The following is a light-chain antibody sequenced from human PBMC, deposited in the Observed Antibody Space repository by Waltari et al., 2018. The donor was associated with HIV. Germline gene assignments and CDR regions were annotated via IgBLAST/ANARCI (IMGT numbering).Light chain of an antibody. CDR3: QQYSNWLLT. J-gene: IGKJ3*01. CDR1: QSVNNN. Sequence: EIMMTHSPATLSVSPGESVPLPCRPSQSVNNNLAWYQQKPGQAPRLLIYDAASRATGIPARFSGSGSGTEFTLTISSLQSEDFAVYFCQQYSNWLLTFGPGTKVDI. CDR2: DAA. V-gene: IGKV3-15*01.